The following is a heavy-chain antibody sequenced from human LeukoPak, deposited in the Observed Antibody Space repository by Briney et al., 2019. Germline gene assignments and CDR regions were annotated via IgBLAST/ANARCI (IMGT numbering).Heavy chain of an antibody. Sequence: PGGSLRLSCAASGFTFSSYSINWVRKAPGKGLEWVSSIDSSSSYIYYADSVKGRFTISRDNAKNSLFLQMNSLRVEDTAVYYCARPGITETMGYGAFDIWGQGTRVTVSS. CDR3: ARPGITETMGYGAFDI. CDR2: IDSSSSYI. CDR1: GFTFSSYS. D-gene: IGHD1-7*01. J-gene: IGHJ3*02. V-gene: IGHV3-21*01.